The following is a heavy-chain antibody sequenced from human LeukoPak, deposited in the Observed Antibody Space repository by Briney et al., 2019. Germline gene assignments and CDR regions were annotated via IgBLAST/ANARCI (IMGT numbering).Heavy chain of an antibody. CDR2: ISGSGGST. CDR3: ANLGSGWHDY. V-gene: IGHV3-23*01. J-gene: IGHJ4*02. Sequence: GGSLRLSCAASGFTFDDYGMGWVRQAPGKGLEWVSAISGSGGSTYYADSVKGRFTISRDNSKNTLYLQMNSLRAEDTAVYYCANLGSGWHDYWGQGTLVTVSS. D-gene: IGHD6-19*01. CDR1: GFTFDDYG.